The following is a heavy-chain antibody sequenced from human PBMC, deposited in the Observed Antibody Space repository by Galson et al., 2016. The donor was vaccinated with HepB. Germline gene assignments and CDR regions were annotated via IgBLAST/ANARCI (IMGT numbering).Heavy chain of an antibody. V-gene: IGHV4-59*01. Sequence: SETLSLTCTVSGGSISSSYWSWIRQPPGKGLEWIAYIYYSGSTNYNPSLKSRITISLDTSKNQFSLKLSSVTAADTAVYYCARTYYFPGSGFYPWWYFDLWGRGTLVTVSS. J-gene: IGHJ2*01. CDR1: GGSISSSY. CDR3: ARTYYFPGSGFYPWWYFDL. CDR2: IYYSGST. D-gene: IGHD3-22*01.